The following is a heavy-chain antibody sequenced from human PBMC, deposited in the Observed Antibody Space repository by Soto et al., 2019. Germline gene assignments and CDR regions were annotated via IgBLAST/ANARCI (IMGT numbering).Heavy chain of an antibody. CDR1: GFTFNTYT. CDR2: IPAGGSSP. Sequence: PGGSLRLSCALSGFTFNTYTMAWVRQAPRKGKEWVSSIPAGGSSPSYADSVEGRFIIYTHHSRTTLSLQMNSLRAEDTATYSCAKARCTGNSCYGPDDWGHRSLVTVAS. J-gene: IGHJ4*01. V-gene: IGHV3-23*01. D-gene: IGHD2-8*02. CDR3: AKARCTGNSCYGPDD.